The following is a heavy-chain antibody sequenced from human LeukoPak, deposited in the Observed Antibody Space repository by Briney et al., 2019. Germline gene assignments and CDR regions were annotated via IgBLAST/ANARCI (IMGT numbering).Heavy chain of an antibody. J-gene: IGHJ6*02. CDR1: GFTFSSYG. D-gene: IGHD5-12*01. CDR2: IWYGGSNK. Sequence: GGSLRLSCAASGFTFSSYGMHWVRQAPGKGLEWVAVIWYGGSNKYYADSVKGRFTISRDNAKNSLYLQMNSLRAEDTAVYYCATKDVDIVATTRIHYGMDVWGQGTTVTVSS. V-gene: IGHV3-33*03. CDR3: ATKDVDIVATTRIHYGMDV.